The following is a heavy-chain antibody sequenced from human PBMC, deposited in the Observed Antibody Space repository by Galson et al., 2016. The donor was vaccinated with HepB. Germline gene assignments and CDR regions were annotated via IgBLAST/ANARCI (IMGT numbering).Heavy chain of an antibody. CDR2: IYFSGTT. CDR3: SRDGGRSSSDGFDV. D-gene: IGHD1-26*01. V-gene: IGHV4-39*07. J-gene: IGHJ3*01. CDR1: GGSISSSASISSDDYH. Sequence: ETLSLTCTVSGGSISSSASISSDDYHWGWIRQPPGKGLQWIGSIYFSGTTYYNPSLKSRVTISVDTSKSQFSLTLGSVTAADTAVYFCSRDGGRSSSDGFDVWGQGTMVTVSS.